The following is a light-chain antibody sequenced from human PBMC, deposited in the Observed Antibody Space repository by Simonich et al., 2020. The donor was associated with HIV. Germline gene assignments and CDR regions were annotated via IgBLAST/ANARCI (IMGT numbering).Light chain of an antibody. Sequence: SDELTQPPSVSVSPGQTASITCSGDKVGDKNVCWSQQKPGLSPVLVIYQDDLRPPGIPDRFSGSSSGTMATVTISWAQVEDEADYYCYSTDSSGNHRVFGGGTKLTVL. CDR1: KVGDKN. J-gene: IGLJ2*01. CDR3: YSTDSSGNHRV. V-gene: IGLV3-10*01. CDR2: QDD.